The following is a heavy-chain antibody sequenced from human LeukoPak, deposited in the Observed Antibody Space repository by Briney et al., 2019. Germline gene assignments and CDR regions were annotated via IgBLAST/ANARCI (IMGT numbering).Heavy chain of an antibody. CDR1: RFTFSACG. D-gene: IGHD3-9*01. V-gene: IGHV3-21*01. CDR3: ASWGRDILTGYYQFDY. J-gene: IGHJ4*02. Sequence: GGSLRLSCAASRFTFSACGMHWVRQAPGKGLEWVSSISSSSSYIYYADSVKGRFTISRDNAKNSLYLQMNSLRAEDTAVYYCASWGRDILTGYYQFDYWGQGTLVTVSS. CDR2: ISSSSSYI.